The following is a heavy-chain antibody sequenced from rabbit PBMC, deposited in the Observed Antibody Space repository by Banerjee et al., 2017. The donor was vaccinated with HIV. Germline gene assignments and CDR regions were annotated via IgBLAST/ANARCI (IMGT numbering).Heavy chain of an antibody. J-gene: IGHJ2*01. V-gene: IGHV1S45*01. Sequence: QEQLEESAGGLVQPGASLTLTCTASGFSFSSNWICWVRQAPGKGLEWIACIDTNDGDTDYANWPKGRFTISKTSSTTVTLQMTSLTAADTATYFCARNYVNAFDPWGQGTLVTVS. CDR1: GFSFSSNW. D-gene: IGHD1-1*01. CDR2: IDTNDGDT. CDR3: ARNYVNAFDP.